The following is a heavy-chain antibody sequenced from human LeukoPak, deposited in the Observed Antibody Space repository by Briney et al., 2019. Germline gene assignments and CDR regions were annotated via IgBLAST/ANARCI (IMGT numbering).Heavy chain of an antibody. Sequence: GGSLRLSCAASGFTFGSFSMNWVRQAPGKGLEWVSYISGSGGIIYYADSVEGRFTISRDNAKNSLYLQMNSLRAEDTAVYYCAFGGGTTGLFDCWGQGTLVTVSS. CDR1: GFTFGSFS. CDR2: ISGSGGII. CDR3: AFGGGTTGLFDC. D-gene: IGHD1-1*01. V-gene: IGHV3-48*04. J-gene: IGHJ4*02.